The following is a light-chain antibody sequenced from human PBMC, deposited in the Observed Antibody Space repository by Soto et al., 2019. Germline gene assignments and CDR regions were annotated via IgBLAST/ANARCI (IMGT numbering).Light chain of an antibody. Sequence: DIQMTQSPSSLSASVGDRVTITCRASQDINNYLAWYQQRPGKVPKLLIYAASTLQSGVPSRFSGRGSGTDVTLTISSLQPEDVATYYCQKYDIAPRTFGGGTKVEIK. CDR2: AAS. CDR1: QDINNY. V-gene: IGKV1-27*01. CDR3: QKYDIAPRT. J-gene: IGKJ4*01.